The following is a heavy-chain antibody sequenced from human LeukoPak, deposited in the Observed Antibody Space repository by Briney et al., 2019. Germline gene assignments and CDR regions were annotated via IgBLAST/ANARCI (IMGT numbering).Heavy chain of an antibody. CDR3: AKIGVSGSWFFDL. J-gene: IGHJ2*01. D-gene: IGHD1-1*01. CDR2: ISANSFYT. Sequence: GGSLRLSCAASGFTFSIHGMSWVRQAPGKGLEWVSSISANSFYTYYADSVKGRFTVSRDNSKNTLYLQMNNMAAEDTAVYFCAKIGVSGSWFFDLWGRGTLLSVSS. V-gene: IGHV3-23*01. CDR1: GFTFSIHG.